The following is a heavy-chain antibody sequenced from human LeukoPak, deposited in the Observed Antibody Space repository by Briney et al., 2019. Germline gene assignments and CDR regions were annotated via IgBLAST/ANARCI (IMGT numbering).Heavy chain of an antibody. V-gene: IGHV3-23*01. CDR1: GFTFSRYA. D-gene: IGHD2-15*01. CDR3: ARTHLGYCSSVSCQNDY. J-gene: IGHJ4*02. Sequence: PGGSLRLSCAASGFTFSRYAMSWVRQAPGKGLEWVSAISGSGGSTYYADSVKGRFTISRDNSKNTLYLQMNSLRAEDTAVYYCARTHLGYCSSVSCQNDYWGQGTLVTVSS. CDR2: ISGSGGST.